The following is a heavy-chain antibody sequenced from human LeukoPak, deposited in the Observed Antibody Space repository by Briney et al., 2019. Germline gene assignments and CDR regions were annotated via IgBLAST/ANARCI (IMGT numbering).Heavy chain of an antibody. CDR3: ARCTRDYSSSHYYYYMDV. CDR2: ISAYNGNT. D-gene: IGHD4-17*01. J-gene: IGHJ6*03. CDR1: GYTFTSYG. Sequence: ASVKVSCKASGYTFTSYGISWVRQAPGQGLERMGWISAYNGNTNYAQKLQGRVTMTTDTFTSTAYMELRSLRSDDTAVYYCARCTRDYSSSHYYYYMDVWGKGTTVTVSS. V-gene: IGHV1-18*01.